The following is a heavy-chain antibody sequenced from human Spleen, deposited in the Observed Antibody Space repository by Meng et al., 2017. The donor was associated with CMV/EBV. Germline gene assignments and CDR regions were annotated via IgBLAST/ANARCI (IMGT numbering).Heavy chain of an antibody. CDR3: ARDPLTPHASY. Sequence: SETLSLTCTVSGGSINDYYWSRIRQPPGKRLEWIGYIYYSGTTNYNPSLKSRVIISVDTSKTQFSLKLRSVTAADTAVYYCARDPLTPHASYWGQGTLVTVSS. V-gene: IGHV4-59*01. CDR1: GGSINDYY. CDR2: IYYSGTT. D-gene: IGHD2-15*01. J-gene: IGHJ4*02.